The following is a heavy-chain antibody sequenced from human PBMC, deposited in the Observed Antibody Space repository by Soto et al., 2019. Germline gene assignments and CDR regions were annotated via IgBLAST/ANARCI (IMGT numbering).Heavy chain of an antibody. CDR2: IYYSGST. V-gene: IGHV4-31*03. Sequence: QVQLQESGPGLVKPSQTLSLTCTVSGGSISSGGYYWSWIRQHPGKGLEWIGYIYYSGSTYYNPSLRRRVTXSXDXXKNQFSLKLSSVTAADTAVYYCARSSQSTVPTFDYWGQGTLVTVSS. D-gene: IGHD4-17*01. CDR3: ARSSQSTVPTFDY. J-gene: IGHJ4*02. CDR1: GGSISSGGYY.